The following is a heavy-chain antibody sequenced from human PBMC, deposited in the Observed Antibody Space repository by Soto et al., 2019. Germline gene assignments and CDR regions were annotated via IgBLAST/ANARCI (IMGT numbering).Heavy chain of an antibody. Sequence: PGGSLRLSCAASGFTFNTYAMGWVRQARVKGLEWVSSISNGGGSTHFADSVKGRFTISRDNSRNTLYLQMNSLRAEDTALYYCAKLLGKTGPPADSWGQGPRVPVPP. V-gene: IGHV3-23*01. D-gene: IGHD1-1*01. J-gene: IGHJ4*02. CDR3: AKLLGKTGPPADS. CDR2: ISNGGGST. CDR1: GFTFNTYA.